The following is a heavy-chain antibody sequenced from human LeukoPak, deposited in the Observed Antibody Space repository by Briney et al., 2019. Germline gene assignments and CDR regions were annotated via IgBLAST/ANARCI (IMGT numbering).Heavy chain of an antibody. J-gene: IGHJ4*02. V-gene: IGHV3-33*01. CDR1: GFTFSSYG. D-gene: IGHD5-18*01. CDR2: IWYDGSNK. Sequence: GRSLRLSCAASGFTFSSYGMHWVRQAPGKGLEGVAVIWYDGSNKYYADSVKGRFTISRDNSKNTLYLQMNSLRAEDTAVYYCARDSLYTAMDPLDYWGQGTLVTVSS. CDR3: ARDSLYTAMDPLDY.